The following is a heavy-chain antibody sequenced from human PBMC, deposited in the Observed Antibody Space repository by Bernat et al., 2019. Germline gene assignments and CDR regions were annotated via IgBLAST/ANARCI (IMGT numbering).Heavy chain of an antibody. J-gene: IGHJ5*02. D-gene: IGHD2-8*01. CDR3: ARDFSHCTNGVCHNWFDP. CDR2: INSDGSST. CDR1: GFTFSCYW. Sequence: EVQLVESGGGLVQPGGSLRLSCAASGFTFSCYWMHWVRQAPGKGLVWVSRINSDGSSTSYADSVKGRFTISRDNAKNTLYLQMNSLRAEDTAVYYCARDFSHCTNGVCHNWFDPWGQGTLVTVSS. V-gene: IGHV3-74*01.